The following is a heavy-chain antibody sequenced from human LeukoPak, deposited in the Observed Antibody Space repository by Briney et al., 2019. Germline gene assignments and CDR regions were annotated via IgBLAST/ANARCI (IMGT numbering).Heavy chain of an antibody. J-gene: IGHJ3*02. CDR3: ASLYGSGSYYNENAFDI. CDR1: GFTFSSYS. D-gene: IGHD3-10*01. CDR2: MISSSSTI. V-gene: IGHV3-48*04. Sequence: GGSLRLSCAASGFTFSSYSMNWVRQAPGKGLEWVSYMISSSSTIYYADSVKGRFTISRDNAKNSLYLQMNSLRAEDTAVYYCASLYGSGSYYNENAFDIWGQGTMVTVSS.